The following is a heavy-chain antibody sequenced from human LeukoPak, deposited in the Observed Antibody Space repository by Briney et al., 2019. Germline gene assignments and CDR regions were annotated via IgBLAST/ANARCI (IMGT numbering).Heavy chain of an antibody. CDR1: GYSISSGYY. CDR3: ARGTSGYWYYFDY. J-gene: IGHJ4*02. V-gene: IGHV4-61*05. Sequence: SETLSLTCTVSGYSISSGYYWSWIRQPPGKGLEWIGYIYYSGSTNYNPSLKSRVTISVDKSKNQFSLKLSSVTAADTAVYYCARGTSGYWYYFDYWGQGTLVTVSS. D-gene: IGHD3-3*01. CDR2: IYYSGST.